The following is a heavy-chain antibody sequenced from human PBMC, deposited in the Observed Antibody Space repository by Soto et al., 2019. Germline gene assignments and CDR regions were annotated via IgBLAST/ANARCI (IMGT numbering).Heavy chain of an antibody. J-gene: IGHJ6*02. V-gene: IGHV3-23*01. CDR1: GFTFSSYA. Sequence: EVQLLESGGGLVQPGGSLRLSCAASGFTFSSYAMSWVRQAPGKGLEWVSAISGSGGSTYYADSGKGLFTISRDNSTNTLYLQMNSLRAEDTAVYYCAKDPESYYDFWSGYYTGEDYYGMDVWGQGTTVTVSS. D-gene: IGHD3-3*01. CDR2: ISGSGGST. CDR3: AKDPESYYDFWSGYYTGEDYYGMDV.